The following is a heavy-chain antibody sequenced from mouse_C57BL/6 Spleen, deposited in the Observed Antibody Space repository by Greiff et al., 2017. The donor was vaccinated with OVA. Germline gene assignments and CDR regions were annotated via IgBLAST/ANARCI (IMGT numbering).Heavy chain of an antibody. CDR2: IRLKSDNYAT. J-gene: IGHJ3*01. CDR3: TRNGYPAWFAY. V-gene: IGHV6-3*01. D-gene: IGHD2-2*01. Sequence: EVHLVESGGGLVQPGGSMKLSCVASGFTFSNYWMNWVRQSPEKGLEWVAQIRLKSDNYATHYAESVKGRFTISSDDSKSSVYLQMNNLRAEDTGIYYCTRNGYPAWFAYWGQGTLVTVSA. CDR1: GFTFSNYW.